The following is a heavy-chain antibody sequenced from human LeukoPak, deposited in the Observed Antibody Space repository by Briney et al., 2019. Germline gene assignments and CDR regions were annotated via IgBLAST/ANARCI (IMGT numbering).Heavy chain of an antibody. CDR1: GGSISSYY. J-gene: IGHJ4*02. V-gene: IGHV4-59*01. Sequence: SETLSLTCTVSGGSISSYYWSWIRQPPGKGLEWIGYVYSSGSTNYNPSLKSRVTISVDTSKNQFSLKLSSVTAAGTAVYYCARYSYGGYHFDYWGQGTLVTVSS. CDR2: VYSSGST. CDR3: ARYSYGGYHFDY. D-gene: IGHD5-18*01.